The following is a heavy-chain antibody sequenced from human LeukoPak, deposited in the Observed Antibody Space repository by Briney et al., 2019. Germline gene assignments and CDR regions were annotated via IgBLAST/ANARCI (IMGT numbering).Heavy chain of an antibody. J-gene: IGHJ4*02. D-gene: IGHD3-16*01. CDR1: GYTFTGYY. V-gene: IGHV1-2*02. CDR3: AVYDYVWGSFGFDY. CDR2: INPNSGGT. Sequence: GASVKVSCKASGYTFTGYYMHWVRQAPGQGLEWMGWINPNSGGTNYAQKFQGRVTMTRDTSISTAYMELSRLRSDDTAVYYCAVYDYVWGSFGFDYWGQGTLVTVSS.